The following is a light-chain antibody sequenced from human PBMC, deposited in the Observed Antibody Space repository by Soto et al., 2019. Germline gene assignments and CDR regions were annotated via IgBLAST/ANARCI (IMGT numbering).Light chain of an antibody. CDR1: QSVSSY. CDR2: EAS. V-gene: IGKV3-11*01. Sequence: EIVLTQSPATLSLSPGERATLSCRASQSVSSYLAWYQQKPGQAPRLLIYEASNRATGIPARFSGSGSGTDFTVTISSLEPEDFAVYYCQQRSNWLTFGGGTKVEIK. CDR3: QQRSNWLT. J-gene: IGKJ4*01.